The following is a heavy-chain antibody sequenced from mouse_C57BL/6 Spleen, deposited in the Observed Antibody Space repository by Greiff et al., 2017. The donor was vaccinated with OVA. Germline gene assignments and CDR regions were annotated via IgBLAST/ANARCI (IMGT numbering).Heavy chain of an antibody. Sequence: QVQLQQPGAELVKPGASVKLSCKASGYTFTSYWMQWVKQRPGQGLEWIGEIDPSDSYTNYNQKFKGKATLTVDTSSSTAYMQLSSLTSEDSAVYYGARYPYYYGSSPFAYWGQGTLVTVSA. CDR3: ARYPYYYGSSPFAY. CDR1: GYTFTSYW. J-gene: IGHJ3*01. CDR2: IDPSDSYT. V-gene: IGHV1-50*01. D-gene: IGHD1-1*01.